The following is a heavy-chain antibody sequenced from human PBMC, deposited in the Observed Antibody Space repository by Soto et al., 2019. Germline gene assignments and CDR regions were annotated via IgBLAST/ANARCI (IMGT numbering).Heavy chain of an antibody. J-gene: IGHJ4*02. CDR2: ISSNGLIM. D-gene: IGHD3-22*01. CDR3: ASEGDTYDQSGFSNLAY. CDR1: GLSFGDYY. Sequence: QVHLVESGGGLVKPRGSLRLSCAVSGLSFGDYYMNWIRQAPGRGLEWVAYISSNGLIMFYADSVKGRFTISRDNTKNSLYLQMNSLTAEDTAVYYCASEGDTYDQSGFSNLAYWGQGTLVTVSS. V-gene: IGHV3-11*01.